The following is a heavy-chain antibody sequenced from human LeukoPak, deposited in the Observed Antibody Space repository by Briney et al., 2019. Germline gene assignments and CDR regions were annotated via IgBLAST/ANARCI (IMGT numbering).Heavy chain of an antibody. CDR3: ARHVDTAMVEY. CDR1: GGSVSDYY. J-gene: IGHJ4*02. CDR2: IYYSGST. D-gene: IGHD5-18*01. Sequence: SETLSLTCTVSGGSVSDYYWSWIRQPPGKGLEWIGSIYYSGSTYYNPSLKSRVTISVDTSKNQFSLKLSSVTAADTAVYYCARHVDTAMVEYWGQGTLVTVSS. V-gene: IGHV4-39*07.